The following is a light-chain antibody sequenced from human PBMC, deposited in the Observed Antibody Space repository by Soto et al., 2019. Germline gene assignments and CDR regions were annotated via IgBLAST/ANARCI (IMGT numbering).Light chain of an antibody. V-gene: IGKV3-20*01. CDR3: QQYGSSIT. Sequence: EIVLTQSPGTLSLSPGETATLSCRASQSVSSDYVAWYQQKPGQAPSLLIYGVSNRATGIPDRFSGRGSGTDFALTIRRLEPEDFAVYYCQQYGSSITFGQGTRLEIK. CDR2: GVS. CDR1: QSVSSDY. J-gene: IGKJ5*01.